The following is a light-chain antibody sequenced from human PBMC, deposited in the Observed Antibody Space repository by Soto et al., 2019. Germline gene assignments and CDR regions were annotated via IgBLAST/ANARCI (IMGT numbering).Light chain of an antibody. CDR3: QQYNTYWT. CDR1: QTISTW. CDR2: KAS. Sequence: DIQMTQSPSTLSASVGDRVTITCRASQTISTWLAWYQAKPGTAPKLLIYKASNLGSGVPSRFSGSGSGTEFNLTITSLQPDDFATYYCQQYNTYWTFGQGTKVEIK. J-gene: IGKJ1*01. V-gene: IGKV1-5*03.